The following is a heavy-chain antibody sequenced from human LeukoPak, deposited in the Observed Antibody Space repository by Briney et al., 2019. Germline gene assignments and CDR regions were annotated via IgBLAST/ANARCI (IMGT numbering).Heavy chain of an antibody. V-gene: IGHV4-61*02. D-gene: IGHD3-3*01. CDR1: GGSISSGSYY. J-gene: IGHJ3*02. CDR2: IYTSGST. CDR3: ARHSRGITIFGVVIMGDDAFDI. Sequence: SETLSLTCTVSGGSISSGSYYWSCIRQPAGKGLEWIGRIYTSGSTNYNPSLKSRVTISVDTSKNQFSLKLSSVTAADTAVYYCARHSRGITIFGVVIMGDDAFDIWGQGTMVTVSS.